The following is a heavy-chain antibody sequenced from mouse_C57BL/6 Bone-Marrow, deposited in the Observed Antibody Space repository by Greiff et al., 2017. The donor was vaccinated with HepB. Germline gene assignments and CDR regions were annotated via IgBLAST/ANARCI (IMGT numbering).Heavy chain of an antibody. J-gene: IGHJ4*01. D-gene: IGHD2-3*01. V-gene: IGHV1-5*01. Sequence: EVKLQESGTVLARPGASVKMSCKTSGYTFTSYWMHWVKQRPGQGLEWIGAIYPGNSDTSYNQKFKGKAKLTAVTSASTAYMELSSLTNEYSAVYYCTRPTRYDGYYDYAMDYWGQGTSVTVSS. CDR2: IYPGNSDT. CDR1: GYTFTSYW. CDR3: TRPTRYDGYYDYAMDY.